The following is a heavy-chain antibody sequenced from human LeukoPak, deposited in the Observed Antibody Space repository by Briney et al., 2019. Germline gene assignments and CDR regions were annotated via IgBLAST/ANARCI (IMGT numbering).Heavy chain of an antibody. V-gene: IGHV4-61*08. Sequence: SETLSLTCTVSGGSISSGGYYWSWIRQPPGKGLEWIGYIYYSGSTNYNPSLKSRVTISVDTSKNQFSLKLSSVTAADTAVYYCARDLGKELDYWGQGTLVTVSS. CDR2: IYYSGST. CDR1: GGSISSGGYY. D-gene: IGHD1-26*01. J-gene: IGHJ4*02. CDR3: ARDLGKELDY.